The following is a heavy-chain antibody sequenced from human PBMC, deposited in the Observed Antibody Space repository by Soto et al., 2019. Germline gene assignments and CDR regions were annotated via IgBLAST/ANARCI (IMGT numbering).Heavy chain of an antibody. CDR2: IVPIFGTT. D-gene: IGHD6-19*01. Sequence: QVQLVQSGAEVKKPGSSVKVSCKVSGGTFSNYAIDWVRLAPGQVLEWMGGIVPIFGTTYYTQKFQGRATIIADDSTTTAYLELSSLRSEDTAIYYCARVEAVAGIYNYHGLDVWGQGTAVTVSS. J-gene: IGHJ6*02. CDR3: ARVEAVAGIYNYHGLDV. V-gene: IGHV1-69*12. CDR1: GGTFSNYA.